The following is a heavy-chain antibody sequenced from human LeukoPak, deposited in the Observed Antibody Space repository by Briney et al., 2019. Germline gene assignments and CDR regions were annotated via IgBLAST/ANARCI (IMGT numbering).Heavy chain of an antibody. J-gene: IGHJ4*02. CDR1: GFTFGDYA. CDR3: AKEFSGSYYYFDY. D-gene: IGHD1-26*01. V-gene: IGHV3-23*01. Sequence: PGGSLRLSCTASGFTFGDYAMSWVRQAPGKGLEWVSTISGSGYNTYYGDSVKGRFTISRDNSKNTLYLQVNSLRAEDTALYYCAKEFSGSYYYFDYWGQGTLVTVSS. CDR2: ISGSGYNT.